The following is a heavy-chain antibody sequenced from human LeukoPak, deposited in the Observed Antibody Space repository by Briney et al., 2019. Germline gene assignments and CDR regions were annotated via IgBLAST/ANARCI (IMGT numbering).Heavy chain of an antibody. J-gene: IGHJ4*02. CDR1: GGSISSYY. V-gene: IGHV4-4*07. Sequence: PSQTLSLTCTVSGGSISSYYWNWIRQPAGKGLEWIGRIFTSGSANYNPSLKSRVTMSVDTSKNQFSLKLSSVTAADTAVYYCARGSNYVGFDYWGQGTLVTVSS. D-gene: IGHD4-11*01. CDR2: IFTSGSA. CDR3: ARGSNYVGFDY.